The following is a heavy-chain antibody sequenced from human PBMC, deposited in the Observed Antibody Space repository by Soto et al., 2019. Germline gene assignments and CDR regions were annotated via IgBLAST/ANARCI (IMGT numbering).Heavy chain of an antibody. J-gene: IGHJ4*02. CDR1: GASVSSAEHY. CDR3: ARLSGYDPAGAADK. Sequence: QVQLQESGPGLVKASQTLSLTCTLSGASVSSAEHYWSWIRQPPGKGLEWIGYTYYSGGSYYNASLQRRVSLSVDTDQNQFSLKLTSVTAADTAVYYCARLSGYDPAGAADKWGPGILVSVSS. V-gene: IGHV4-30-4*01. CDR2: TYYSGGS. D-gene: IGHD5-12*01.